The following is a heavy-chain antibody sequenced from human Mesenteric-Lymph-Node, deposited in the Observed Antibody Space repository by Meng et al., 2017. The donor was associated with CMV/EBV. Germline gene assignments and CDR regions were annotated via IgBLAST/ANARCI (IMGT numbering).Heavy chain of an antibody. V-gene: IGHV1-18*01. CDR1: GYTFTSYG. CDR3: AAKIDTTYFDY. CDR2: VGPYNGNT. D-gene: IGHD1-1*01. J-gene: IGHJ4*02. Sequence: ASVKVSCKASGYTFTSYGISWVRQAPGQGLEWMGWVGPYNGNTNYAQKFQGRVTMTADTSTSTAYMELKSLRSEDTAVYFCAAKIDTTYFDYWGQGTLVTVSS.